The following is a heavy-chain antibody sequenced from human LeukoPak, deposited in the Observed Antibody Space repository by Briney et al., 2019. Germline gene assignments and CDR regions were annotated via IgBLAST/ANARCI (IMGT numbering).Heavy chain of an antibody. D-gene: IGHD2-2*01. J-gene: IGHJ5*02. CDR2: IYESGST. Sequence: SEALSLTCAVSGGSISSSNGWSGVGQPPGKGREGIEEIYESGSTKYKPSLRRGVTISAEKTKNQFSLKLSSVTAADTAVYYCARIMGRGYCISTSCRGDWFVLWGQGTLVTVSS. CDR3: ARIMGRGYCISTSCRGDWFVL. V-gene: IGHV4-4*02. CDR1: GGSISSSNG.